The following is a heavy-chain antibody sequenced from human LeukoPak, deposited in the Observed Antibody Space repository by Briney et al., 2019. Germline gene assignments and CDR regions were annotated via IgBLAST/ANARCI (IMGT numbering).Heavy chain of an antibody. J-gene: IGHJ5*02. Sequence: PSETLSLTCTVSGGSISSYYWSWIRQPPVKGLEWIGYIYYSGSTNYNPSLKSRVTISVDTSKNQFSLKLSSVTAADTAVYYCARQRFYYDSSGPTFDPWGQGTLVTVSS. CDR2: IYYSGST. CDR1: GGSISSYY. V-gene: IGHV4-59*01. D-gene: IGHD3-22*01. CDR3: ARQRFYYDSSGPTFDP.